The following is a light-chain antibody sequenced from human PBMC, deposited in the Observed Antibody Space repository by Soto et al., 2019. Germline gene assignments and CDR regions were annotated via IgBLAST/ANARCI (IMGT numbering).Light chain of an antibody. CDR3: QQYGSPRT. CDR1: QSVSTS. V-gene: IGKV3-20*01. Sequence: EIVMTQSPATLSVSPGERATLSCRASQSVSTSLDWYQQKPGQSPRLLIYGASSRATGIPDRFSGSGSGTDFTLTISRLEPEDFAVYYCQQYGSPRTFGQGTKVDIK. CDR2: GAS. J-gene: IGKJ1*01.